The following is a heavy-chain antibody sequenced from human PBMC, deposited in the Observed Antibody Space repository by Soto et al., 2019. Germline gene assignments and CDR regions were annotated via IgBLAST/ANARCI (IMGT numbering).Heavy chain of an antibody. CDR1: GFTFSNFG. J-gene: IGHJ5*02. D-gene: IGHD3-16*01. V-gene: IGHV3-30*18. CDR2: ISSDGGDK. Sequence: QVQLVESGGGVVQPGRSPRLSCAASGFTFSNFGMHWVRQAPGKGLEWVAAISSDGGDKYYSHSVKDRFTVSRDNSRNTRFKHMNSLRVEDTAVYYCVKGSYVARQALHRWGQGILVTVSS. CDR3: VKGSYVARQALHR.